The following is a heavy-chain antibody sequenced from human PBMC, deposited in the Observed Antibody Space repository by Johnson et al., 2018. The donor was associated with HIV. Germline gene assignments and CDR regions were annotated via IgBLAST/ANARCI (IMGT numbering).Heavy chain of an antibody. CDR2: MWYDGSNR. J-gene: IGHJ3*02. CDR1: GFTFSSYG. Sequence: QVQLVESGGGVVQPGRSLRLSCAASGFTFSSYGMHWVRQAPGKGLEWVAVMWYDGSNRYYADSVKGRFTISRDNSKNTLYLQMNILRAEDTAVYYCAKEEWSSGCTDDAFDIWGPGTMVTVSS. D-gene: IGHD6-25*01. CDR3: AKEEWSSGCTDDAFDI. V-gene: IGHV3-33*06.